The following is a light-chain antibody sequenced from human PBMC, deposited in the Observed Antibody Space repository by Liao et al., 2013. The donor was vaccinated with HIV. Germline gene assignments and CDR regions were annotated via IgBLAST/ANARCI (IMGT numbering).Light chain of an antibody. Sequence: SYELTQPPSVSVSPGQTATISCSGQNLGDKHASWYQQKPGQSPVLVIYQDTKRPSGIPERFSGSNSGNTATLSISRVEAGDEADYYCQVWDSNSDHPYVFGTGTKVTVL. CDR2: QDT. CDR1: NLGDKH. V-gene: IGLV3-1*01. CDR3: QVWDSNSDHPYV. J-gene: IGLJ1*01.